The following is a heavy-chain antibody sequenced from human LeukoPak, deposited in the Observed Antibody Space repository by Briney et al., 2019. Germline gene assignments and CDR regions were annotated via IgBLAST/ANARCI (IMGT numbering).Heavy chain of an antibody. V-gene: IGHV3-7*03. D-gene: IGHD6-13*01. J-gene: IGHJ4*02. CDR2: IKEDGSEK. CDR1: GLNFSSRW. Sequence: GGSLRLSCAASGLNFSSRWMNWVRQAPGQGLEWVASIKEDGSEKHYVYSVKGRFTISRDNGKNSLYLQMNSLRAEDTAVYYCARDSGWWRFDFWGQGTLVTVSS. CDR3: ARDSGWWRFDF.